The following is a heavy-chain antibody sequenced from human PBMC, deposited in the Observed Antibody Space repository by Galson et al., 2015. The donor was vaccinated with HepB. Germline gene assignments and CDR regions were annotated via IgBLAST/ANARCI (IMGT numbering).Heavy chain of an antibody. J-gene: IGHJ4*02. V-gene: IGHV3-30-3*01. CDR3: ARRYCNAGSRSAYDY. Sequence: ALRVCCADCGFTFSRNGMHWVRQAPGKGLEWVAVISYDGNNKYYADSVKGRFTISRDNSKNTLYWQMNSLRAEDTAVYYCARRYCNAGSRSAYDYWGQGTLVTVSS. D-gene: IGHD2-15*01. CDR2: ISYDGNNK. CDR1: GFTFSRNG.